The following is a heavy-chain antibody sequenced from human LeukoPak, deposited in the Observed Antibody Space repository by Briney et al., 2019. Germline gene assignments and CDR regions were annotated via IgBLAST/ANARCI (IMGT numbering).Heavy chain of an antibody. D-gene: IGHD3-22*01. CDR3: ARDIYDATGY. J-gene: IGHJ4*02. CDR2: IYSGGIT. Sequence: GVSLRLSCAASGFSVTDSYFSWVRQTPGKGLEWVSLIYSGGITNYADSVRGRFTISRDIPGKTVYLQMNSLRAEDTAVYYCARDIYDATGYWGQGTLVTVSS. V-gene: IGHV3-66*01. CDR1: GFSVTDSY.